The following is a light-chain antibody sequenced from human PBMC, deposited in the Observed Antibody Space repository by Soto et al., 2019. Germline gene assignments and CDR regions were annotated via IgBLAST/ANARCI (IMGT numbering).Light chain of an antibody. V-gene: IGLV2-14*01. Sequence: QSALTQPASVSGSPGQSITISCTGTSSDVGGYNFVSWYQQHPGKAPKLIIYEVSNRPSGVSNRFSGSKSGNTASLTISGLQAEDEADYYCNSYTSSRSRVFGGGTKLTVL. J-gene: IGLJ2*01. CDR2: EVS. CDR1: SSDVGGYNF. CDR3: NSYTSSRSRV.